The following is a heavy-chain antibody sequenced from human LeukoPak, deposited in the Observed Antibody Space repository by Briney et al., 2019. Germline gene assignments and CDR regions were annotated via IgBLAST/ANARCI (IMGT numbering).Heavy chain of an antibody. CDR3: ARPDIGGHDYGVNAGY. CDR2: IIPIFGTA. J-gene: IGHJ4*02. CDR1: GGTFSSYA. V-gene: IGHV1-69*13. D-gene: IGHD4-17*01. Sequence: SVKVSCKASGGTFSSYAISWVRQAPGQGLEWMGGIIPIFGTANYAQKFQGRVTITADESTSTAYMELSSLRSEDTAVYYCARPDIGGHDYGVNAGYWGQGTLVTVSS.